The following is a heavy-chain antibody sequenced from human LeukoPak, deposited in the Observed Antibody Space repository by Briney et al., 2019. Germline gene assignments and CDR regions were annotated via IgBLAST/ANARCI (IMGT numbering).Heavy chain of an antibody. V-gene: IGHV1-2*02. D-gene: IGHD3-22*01. CDR1: GYTFTGYY. CDR3: ARGVSNYQDTSGYYHPCDY. Sequence: ASVKVSCKASGYTFTGYYRHWLRQAPGQGLEWMGWINPNSGVTNYAQKFQGRVTMTRDTFITTAYMELSSLRSHDTAVYHGARGVSNYQDTSGYYHPCDYWGQGTLVTVSS. J-gene: IGHJ4*02. CDR2: INPNSGVT.